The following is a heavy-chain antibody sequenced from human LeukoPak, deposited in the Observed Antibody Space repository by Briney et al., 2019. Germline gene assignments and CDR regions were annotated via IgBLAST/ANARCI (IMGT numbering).Heavy chain of an antibody. CDR2: INHSGST. V-gene: IGHV4-34*01. CDR1: GGSFSGYY. Sequence: SETLSLTCAVYGGSFSGYYWSWIRQPPGKGLEWIGEINHSGSTNYNPSLKSRVTISVDTSKNQFSLKLSSVTAADTAVYYCARGRNDFDYWGQGTLVTVSS. J-gene: IGHJ4*02. D-gene: IGHD1-1*01. CDR3: ARGRNDFDY.